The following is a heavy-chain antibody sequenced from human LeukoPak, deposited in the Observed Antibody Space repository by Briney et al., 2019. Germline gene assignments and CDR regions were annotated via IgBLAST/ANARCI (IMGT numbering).Heavy chain of an antibody. CDR1: GYSFTSYW. CDR3: VRSGYSSSWYQGDY. D-gene: IGHD6-13*01. V-gene: IGHV5-51*01. Sequence: GESLKISRKGSGYSFTSYWIGWVRQMPGKGLEWMGIIYPGDSDTRYSPSFQGQVTISADKSISTAYLQWSSLKASDAAMYYCVRSGYSSSWYQGDYWGQGTLVTVSS. J-gene: IGHJ4*02. CDR2: IYPGDSDT.